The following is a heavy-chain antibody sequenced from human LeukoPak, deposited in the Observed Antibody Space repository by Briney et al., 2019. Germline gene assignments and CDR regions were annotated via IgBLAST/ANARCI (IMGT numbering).Heavy chain of an antibody. V-gene: IGHV1-69*13. CDR2: IIPIFGTA. D-gene: IGHD3-10*01. CDR3: ARRGRLGTGSYGLWVDP. J-gene: IGHJ5*02. Sequence: SVKVSCKASGGTFSSYAISWVRQAPGRGLEWMGGIIPIFGTANYAQKFQGRVTITADESTSTAYMELSSLRSEDTAVYYCARRGRLGTGSYGLWVDPWGQGTLVTVSS. CDR1: GGTFSSYA.